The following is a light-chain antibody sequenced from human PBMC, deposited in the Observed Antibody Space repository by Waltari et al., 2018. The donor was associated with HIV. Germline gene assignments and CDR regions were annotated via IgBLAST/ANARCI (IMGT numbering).Light chain of an antibody. CDR1: QSVSSTY. CDR3: QQYGSSPRSIT. Sequence: IVLTQSPGTLSLSPGERATLSCRASQSVSSTYLAWYQQKPGQAPRLLIYGASSRATGITDRVSGSGSGTDFTLTISRLEPEDFAVYYWQQYGSSPRSITFGQGTRLEIK. V-gene: IGKV3-20*01. J-gene: IGKJ5*01. CDR2: GAS.